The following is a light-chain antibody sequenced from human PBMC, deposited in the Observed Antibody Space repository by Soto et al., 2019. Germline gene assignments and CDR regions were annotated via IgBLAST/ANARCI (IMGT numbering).Light chain of an antibody. CDR3: HQYNNWPPGT. CDR2: GAS. CDR1: QSVSSSY. V-gene: IGKV3-15*01. J-gene: IGKJ2*02. Sequence: EIVLTQSPGTLSLSPGERATLSCRASQSVSSSYLAWYQQKPGQAPRLLIYGASTRATGIPARFSGSGSGTDFTLTISSLQSEDFAVYYCHQYNNWPPGTFGQGTKVDIK.